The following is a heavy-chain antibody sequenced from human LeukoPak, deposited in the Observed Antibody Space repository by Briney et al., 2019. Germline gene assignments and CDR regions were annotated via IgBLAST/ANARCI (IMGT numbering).Heavy chain of an antibody. CDR1: GFTFDDYA. D-gene: IGHD5-12*01. CDR3: AKDLIYSGYDFGTYYCYGMDV. J-gene: IGHJ6*02. V-gene: IGHV3-43*02. CDR2: ISGDGGST. Sequence: GGSLRLSCAASGFTFDDYAMHWVRQAPGKGLEWVSLISGDGGSTYYADSVKGRFTISRDNSKNSLYLQMNSLRTEDTALYYCAKDLIYSGYDFGTYYCYGMDVWGQGTTVTVSS.